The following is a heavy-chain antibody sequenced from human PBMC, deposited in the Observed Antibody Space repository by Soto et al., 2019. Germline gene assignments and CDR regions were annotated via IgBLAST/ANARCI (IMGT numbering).Heavy chain of an antibody. Sequence: GGSLRLSCAASGFTFSSYGMHWVRQAPGKGLEWVAVIWYDGSNKYYADSVKGRFTISRDNSKNTLYLQMNSLRAEDTAVYYCASDILACYPPYYFDYWGQGTLVTVSS. CDR3: ASDILACYPPYYFDY. D-gene: IGHD3-9*01. CDR2: IWYDGSNK. J-gene: IGHJ4*02. CDR1: GFTFSSYG. V-gene: IGHV3-33*01.